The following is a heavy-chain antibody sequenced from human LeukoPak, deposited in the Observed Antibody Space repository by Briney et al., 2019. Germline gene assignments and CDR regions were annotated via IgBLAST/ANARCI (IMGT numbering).Heavy chain of an antibody. D-gene: IGHD3-9*01. V-gene: IGHV3-48*03. J-gene: IGHJ4*02. CDR2: ISAGAGVI. Sequence: GGSLRLSCAASGFTFSDYEMNWVRLAPEKGLEWVSYISAGAGVIFYADSVKGRFSITRDNAKNSLFLQMNSLRAEDTAVYYCARVSTTDTLTGYKQELDYWGRGTLVTVSS. CDR1: GFTFSDYE. CDR3: ARVSTTDTLTGYKQELDY.